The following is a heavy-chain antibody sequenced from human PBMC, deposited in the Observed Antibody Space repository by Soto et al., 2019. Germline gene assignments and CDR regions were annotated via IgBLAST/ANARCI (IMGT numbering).Heavy chain of an antibody. Sequence: ASVKVSCKASGYSFTKYHMHWVRQAPGQGLEWMGWINPGSGVTNQAQKFQGRVTMTRDTSITTTYMELNSLTSDDTAVYYCAREDDTVVGTYYWGQGTLVTVSS. J-gene: IGHJ4*02. CDR1: GYSFTKYH. CDR2: INPGSGVT. V-gene: IGHV1-2*02. CDR3: AREDDTVVGTYY. D-gene: IGHD6-19*01.